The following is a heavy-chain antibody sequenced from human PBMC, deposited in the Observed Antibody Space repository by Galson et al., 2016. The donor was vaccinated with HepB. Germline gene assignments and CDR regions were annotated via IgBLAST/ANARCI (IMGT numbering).Heavy chain of an antibody. CDR3: ARARYYYGSGSYPSRYFDY. J-gene: IGHJ4*02. Sequence: SVKVSCKASGYTFTSYYMHWVRQAPGQGLEWMGIINPSGGSTSYAQKFQGRVTMTRDTSTSTVYMELSSLRSEDTAVYYCARARYYYGSGSYPSRYFDYWGQGTLVTVSS. CDR2: INPSGGST. D-gene: IGHD3-10*01. CDR1: GYTFTSYY. V-gene: IGHV1-46*01.